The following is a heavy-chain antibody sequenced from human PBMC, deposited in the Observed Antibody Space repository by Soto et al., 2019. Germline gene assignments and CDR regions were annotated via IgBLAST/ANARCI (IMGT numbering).Heavy chain of an antibody. D-gene: IGHD2-2*01. V-gene: IGHV4-4*02. Sequence: SETLSLTCAVSGDSMNNNNWWSWVRQPPGKGLEWIGEIYHSGSTKYNPSLNSRVTISVDKSKTQISLTVTSVSAADTAVYYCARTRQFCSATTCYEVYFDYWGQGAPVTSPQ. CDR1: GDSMNNNNW. J-gene: IGHJ4*02. CDR2: IYHSGST. CDR3: ARTRQFCSATTCYEVYFDY.